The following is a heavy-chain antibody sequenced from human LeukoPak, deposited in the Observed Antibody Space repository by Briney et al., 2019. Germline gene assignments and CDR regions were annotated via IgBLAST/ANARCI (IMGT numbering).Heavy chain of an antibody. CDR1: GFTFSTYR. Sequence: GGSLRLSCAASGFTFSTYRMNWVRQAPGKGLEWVSYISSSGSYKYYADSVKGRFTVSRDNAKNSLYLQMNMLRAEDTAVYYCARDYDILTGYSRFDYWGQGTLVTVSS. V-gene: IGHV3-21*01. CDR2: ISSSGSYK. CDR3: ARDYDILTGYSRFDY. D-gene: IGHD3-9*01. J-gene: IGHJ4*02.